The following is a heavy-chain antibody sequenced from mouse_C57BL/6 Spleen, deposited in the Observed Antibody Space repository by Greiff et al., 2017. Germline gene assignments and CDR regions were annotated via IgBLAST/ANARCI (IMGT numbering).Heavy chain of an antibody. Sequence: VQLQQSGPGLVQPSQSLSITCTVSGFSLTSYGVHWVRQSPGKGLEWLGVIWRGGSTDYNAAFMSSLSITKDNSKSHVFFKMNSLQADDTAPYYSVTNGYEGGYYFGNWGQSTPLTVSP. J-gene: IGHJ2*01. CDR3: VTNGYEGGYYFGN. D-gene: IGHD2-14*01. CDR2: IWRGGST. CDR1: GFSLTSYG. V-gene: IGHV2-5*01.